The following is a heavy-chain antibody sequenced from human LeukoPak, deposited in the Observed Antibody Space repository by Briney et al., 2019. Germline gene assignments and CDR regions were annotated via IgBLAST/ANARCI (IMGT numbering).Heavy chain of an antibody. CDR2: ISRRSDYT. D-gene: IGHD1-26*01. CDR1: GFTFSYYY. J-gene: IGHJ4*02. V-gene: IGHV3-11*05. Sequence: TAGSLRLSCAASGFTFSYYYISWVRRAPGKGQHWVSYISRRSDYTEYADYVKGRFTISRDNARNSLYLQMNSLRPDDTAVYYCARDARGGIVTPEYWGQGTLVTVSS. CDR3: ARDARGGIVTPEY.